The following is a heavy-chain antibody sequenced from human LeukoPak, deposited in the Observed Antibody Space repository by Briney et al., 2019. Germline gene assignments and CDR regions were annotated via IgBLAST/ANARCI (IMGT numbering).Heavy chain of an antibody. CDR2: IYYDGSEK. CDR1: GLTFRNYG. V-gene: IGHV3-33*01. D-gene: IGHD6-13*01. CDR3: ATDRSLSWFDY. J-gene: IGHJ4*02. Sequence: GESLRLSCATSGLTFRNYGMHWVRQTPGKGLEWVAIIYYDGSEKFYADSVKGRFTISRDNSKNTVYLQMNSLRAEDTAVYYCATDRSLSWFDYWGQGTLVTVSS.